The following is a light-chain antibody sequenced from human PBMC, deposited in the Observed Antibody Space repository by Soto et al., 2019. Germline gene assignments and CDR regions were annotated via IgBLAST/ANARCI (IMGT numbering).Light chain of an antibody. CDR3: QQSYSNPLT. V-gene: IGKV1-39*01. J-gene: IGKJ4*01. CDR1: QSISSY. CDR2: AAS. Sequence: DIHMTQSPSSLSASVGHRFTITCRASQSISSYLNWYQQKPGQAPKLRIYAASNLQSGVPSRLSGSESGTDFTLTISGLKPQDFATYYCQQSYSNPLTFGGGTKVDIK.